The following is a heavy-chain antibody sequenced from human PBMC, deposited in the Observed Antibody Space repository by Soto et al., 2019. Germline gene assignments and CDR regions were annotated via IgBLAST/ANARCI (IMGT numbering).Heavy chain of an antibody. J-gene: IGHJ1*01. V-gene: IGHV3-66*01. CDR1: GFTVSSNY. D-gene: IGHD6-19*01. CDR2: IYSGGST. Sequence: EVQLVESGGGLVQPGGSLRLSCAASGFTVSSNYMSWVREATGKGLEWVSVIYSGGSTYYADSVKGRFTISRDNSKNTLYLQMNSLRADDTAVYYCALDLIALAGNPQYLQHWGQRTLVTVSS. CDR3: ALDLIALAGNPQYLQH.